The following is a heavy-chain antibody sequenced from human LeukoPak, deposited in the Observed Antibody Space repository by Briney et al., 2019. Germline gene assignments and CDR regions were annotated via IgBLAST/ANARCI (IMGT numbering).Heavy chain of an antibody. CDR1: RYNFTTYW. Sequence: GESLKISSEGSRYNFTTYWIGWVRQMPRKGLEWMGILYPGDSDTRYSPSFQGQVTISADNSISTAYLQWSSLKATDTAIYYSARGPYSSALEFCAFDLWGQGTMVAVSS. D-gene: IGHD6-25*01. CDR2: LYPGDSDT. J-gene: IGHJ3*01. CDR3: ARGPYSSALEFCAFDL. V-gene: IGHV5-51*01.